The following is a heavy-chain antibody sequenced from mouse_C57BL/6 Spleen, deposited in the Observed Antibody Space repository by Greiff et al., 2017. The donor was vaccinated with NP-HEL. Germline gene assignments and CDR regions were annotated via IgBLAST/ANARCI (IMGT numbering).Heavy chain of an antibody. J-gene: IGHJ1*03. CDR3: ARGDYYGSSDWYFDV. D-gene: IGHD1-1*01. CDR1: GYSITSGYY. Sequence: EVKLQESGPGLVKPSQSLSLTCSVTGYSITSGYYWNWIRQFPGNKLEWMGYISYDGSNNYNPYLKNRISITRDTSKNQFFLKLNSVTTEDTATYYCARGDYYGSSDWYFDVWGTGTTVTVSS. V-gene: IGHV3-6*01. CDR2: ISYDGSN.